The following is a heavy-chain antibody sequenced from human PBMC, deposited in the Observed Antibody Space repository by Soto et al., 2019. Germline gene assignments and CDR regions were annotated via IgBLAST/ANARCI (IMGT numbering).Heavy chain of an antibody. CDR3: ARERMTGEQLWPIPEDYYYYYGMDV. J-gene: IGHJ6*02. CDR2: INPNSGGT. CDR1: GYTFTGYY. V-gene: IGHV1-2*04. D-gene: IGHD5-18*01. Sequence: QVQLVQSGAEVKKPGASVKVSCKASGYTFTGYYMHWVRQAPGQGLEWMGWINPNSGGTNYAQKFQGWVTMTRDTSISTAYMELSRLRSDDTAVYYCARERMTGEQLWPIPEDYYYYYGMDVWGQGTTVTVSS.